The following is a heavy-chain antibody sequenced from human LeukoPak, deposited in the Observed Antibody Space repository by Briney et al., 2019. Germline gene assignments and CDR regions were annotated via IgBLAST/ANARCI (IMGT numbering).Heavy chain of an antibody. V-gene: IGHV3-33*01. J-gene: IGHJ3*02. CDR1: GFTFSSYG. Sequence: PGGSLRLSCAASGFTFSSYGMHWVRQAPGKGLEWVAVIWYDESNKYYADSVKGRFTISRDNSKNTLYLQMNSLRAEDAAVYYCASTRAGSSAFDIWGQGTMVTVSS. CDR3: ASTRAGSSAFDI. CDR2: IWYDESNK.